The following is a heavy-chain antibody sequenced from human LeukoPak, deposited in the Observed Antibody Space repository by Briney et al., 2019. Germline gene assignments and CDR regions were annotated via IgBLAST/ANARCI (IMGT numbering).Heavy chain of an antibody. CDR3: AKGSSGWSQAFQH. CDR1: GFTFSSYA. V-gene: IGHV3-23*01. Sequence: GGSLRLSCAASGFTFSSYAMSWVRQAPGKGLEWVSDITGSGGSTHYADSVKGRFTISRDNSKNRLYLQMNSLRAEDTAVYYCAKGSSGWSQAFQHWGQGTLVVVSS. J-gene: IGHJ1*01. CDR2: ITGSGGST. D-gene: IGHD6-19*01.